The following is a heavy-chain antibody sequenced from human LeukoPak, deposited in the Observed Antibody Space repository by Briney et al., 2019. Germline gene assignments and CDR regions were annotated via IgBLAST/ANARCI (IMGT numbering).Heavy chain of an antibody. D-gene: IGHD3-22*01. CDR1: GYTFTSYG. CDR2: IGAYNVNT. J-gene: IGHJ4*02. CDR3: ARDYYDSSGYRQNYFDY. V-gene: IGHV1-18*01. Sequence: ASVKVSCKASGYTFTSYGISWVRQAPGQGLEWMGWIGAYNVNTNYAQKLQGRVTMTTDTSTSTAYMELRGLRSDDTAVYYCARDYYDSSGYRQNYFDYWGQGTPVTVSS.